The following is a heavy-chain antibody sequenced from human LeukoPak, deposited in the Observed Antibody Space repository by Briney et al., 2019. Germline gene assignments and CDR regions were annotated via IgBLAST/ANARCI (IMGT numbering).Heavy chain of an antibody. V-gene: IGHV4-59*01. J-gene: IGHJ5*02. Sequence: SETLSLTCTVSGGSISSYYWSWIRQPPGKGLEWIGYIYYSGSTNYNPSLKSRVTISVDTSKNQFSLKLSSVTAADTAVYYCARGIAVAGTWDWFDPWGQGTLVTVSS. CDR3: ARGIAVAGTWDWFDP. D-gene: IGHD6-19*01. CDR1: GGSISSYY. CDR2: IYYSGST.